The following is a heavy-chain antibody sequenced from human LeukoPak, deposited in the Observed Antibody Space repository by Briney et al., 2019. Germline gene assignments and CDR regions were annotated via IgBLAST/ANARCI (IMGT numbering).Heavy chain of an antibody. Sequence: GGSLRLSCAASGFIFSDYYMSWIRQAPGKGLEWVSYISSSGSTMYYTDSVKGRFTISRDNAKDSLYLQMNSLRAEDTAVYYCARDPGSGYEEHFDYWGQGTLVTVSS. V-gene: IGHV3-11*01. CDR3: ARDPGSGYEEHFDY. CDR1: GFIFSDYY. D-gene: IGHD5-12*01. J-gene: IGHJ4*02. CDR2: ISSSGSTM.